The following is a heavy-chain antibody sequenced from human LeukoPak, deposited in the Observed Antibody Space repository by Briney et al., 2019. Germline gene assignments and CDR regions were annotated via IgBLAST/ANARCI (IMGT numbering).Heavy chain of an antibody. J-gene: IGHJ4*02. D-gene: IGHD1-26*01. CDR2: INPSGGST. CDR3: ARGLYSGSYYSYHFDY. CDR1: GYTFTGYY. V-gene: IGHV1-46*01. Sequence: ASVKVSCKASGYTFTGYYMHWVRQAPGQGLEWMGIINPSGGSTSYAQKFQGRVTMTRDTSTSTVYMELSSLRSEDTAVYFCARGLYSGSYYSYHFDYWDQGTLVTVSS.